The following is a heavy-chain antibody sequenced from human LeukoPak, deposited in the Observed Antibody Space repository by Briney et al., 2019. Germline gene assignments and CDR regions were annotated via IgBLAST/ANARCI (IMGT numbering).Heavy chain of an antibody. V-gene: IGHV3-30*18. J-gene: IGHJ3*02. Sequence: GGSLRLSCAASGFTFSSYGMHWVRQAPGKGLEWVAVISYDGSNKYYADSVEGRFTISRDNSKNTLYLQMNSLRAEDTAVYYCAKAGAKVVVAAMYDAFDIWGQGTMVTVSS. CDR3: AKAGAKVVVAAMYDAFDI. CDR2: ISYDGSNK. CDR1: GFTFSSYG. D-gene: IGHD2-15*01.